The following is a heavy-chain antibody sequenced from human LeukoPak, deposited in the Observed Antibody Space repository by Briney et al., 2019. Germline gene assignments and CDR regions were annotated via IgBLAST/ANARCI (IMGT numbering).Heavy chain of an antibody. V-gene: IGHV3-7*01. D-gene: IGHD4-17*01. CDR1: GFTFSSYW. Sequence: GGSLRLSCAASGFTFSSYWMSWVRQAPGKGLEWVANIKQDGSEKYYVDSVEGRFTISRDNAKNSLYLQMNSLRAEDTAVYYCARVSVTVIPIFDYWGQGILVTVSS. CDR2: IKQDGSEK. J-gene: IGHJ4*02. CDR3: ARVSVTVIPIFDY.